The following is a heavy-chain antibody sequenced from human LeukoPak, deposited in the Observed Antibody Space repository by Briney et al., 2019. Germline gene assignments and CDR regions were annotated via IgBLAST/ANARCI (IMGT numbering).Heavy chain of an antibody. CDR2: IYYSGST. CDR1: GGSISSSSYY. J-gene: IGHJ4*01. Sequence: SETLSLTCTVSGGSISSSSYYWGWIRQPPGKGLEWIGSIYYSGSTYYNPSLKSRVTISVDTSKNQFSLKLSSVTAADTAVYYCARDHGSYYYFDYWGQEPWSPSPQ. CDR3: ARDHGSYYYFDY. V-gene: IGHV4-39*07. D-gene: IGHD1-26*01.